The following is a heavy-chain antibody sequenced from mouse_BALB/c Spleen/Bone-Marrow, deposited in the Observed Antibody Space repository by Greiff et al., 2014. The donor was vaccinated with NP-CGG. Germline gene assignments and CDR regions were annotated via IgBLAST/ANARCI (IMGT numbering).Heavy chain of an antibody. V-gene: IGHV14-3*02. CDR1: GFNIKDSY. J-gene: IGHJ3*01. CDR2: IDPAKGNT. D-gene: IGHD2-1*01. CDR3: ARNYPFAY. Sequence: DVKLQESGAELVKPGASVKLSCTASGFNIKDSYLHWVKQRPEQGLDWIGRIDPAKGNTNYDPKFQGKATITADTSPNTACLQLSSLTSEDTAVYFCARNYPFAYWGQGTLVTVSA.